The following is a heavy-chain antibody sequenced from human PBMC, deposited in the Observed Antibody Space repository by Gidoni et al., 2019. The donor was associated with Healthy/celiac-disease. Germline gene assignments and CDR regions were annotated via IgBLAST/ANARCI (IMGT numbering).Heavy chain of an antibody. V-gene: IGHV3-33*01. CDR1: GFTFSSYG. Sequence: QVQLVESGGGVVQPGRSLRLSCAASGFTFSSYGMHWVRQAPGKGLEWVAVIWYDGSNKYYADSVKGRFTISRDNSKNTLYLQMNSLRAEDTAVYYCARDYDFWSGYEDYYYYGMDVWGQGTTVTVSS. J-gene: IGHJ6*02. CDR3: ARDYDFWSGYEDYYYYGMDV. CDR2: IWYDGSNK. D-gene: IGHD3-3*01.